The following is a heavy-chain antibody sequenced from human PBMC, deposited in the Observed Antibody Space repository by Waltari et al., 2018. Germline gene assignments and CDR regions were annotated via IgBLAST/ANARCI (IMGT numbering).Heavy chain of an antibody. CDR3: ARLYNTGWYGIDY. Sequence: EVQLVESGGGLVQPGGSLRLSCAASGFTFSSYWMSWVRQAPGKGREGVANIKQDGSEKDSVDSVKGRFTISRDNAKNSLSLQMNSLRAEDTAVYFCARLYNTGWYGIDYWGQGTLVTVSS. J-gene: IGHJ4*02. V-gene: IGHV3-7*01. D-gene: IGHD6-19*01. CDR1: GFTFSSYW. CDR2: IKQDGSEK.